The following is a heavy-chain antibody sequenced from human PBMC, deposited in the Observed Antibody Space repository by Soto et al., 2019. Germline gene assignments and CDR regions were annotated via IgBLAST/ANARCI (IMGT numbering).Heavy chain of an antibody. Sequence: SVKVSCKASGGTFSSYAISWVRQAPGQGLEWMGGIIPIFGTANYAQKFQGRVTITADESTSTAYMELSSLRSEDTAVYYCARESLKGYSGSYYDAFDIWGQGTMVTVSS. J-gene: IGHJ3*02. CDR3: ARESLKGYSGSYYDAFDI. CDR1: GGTFSSYA. D-gene: IGHD1-26*01. CDR2: IIPIFGTA. V-gene: IGHV1-69*13.